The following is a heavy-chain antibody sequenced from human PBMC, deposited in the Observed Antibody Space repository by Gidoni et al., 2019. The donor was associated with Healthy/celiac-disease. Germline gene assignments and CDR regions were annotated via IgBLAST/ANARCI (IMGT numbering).Heavy chain of an antibody. D-gene: IGHD3-22*01. J-gene: IGHJ3*02. CDR2: IYYSGST. CDR3: GREIVVSVSGAFDI. V-gene: IGHV4-31*03. CDR1: GGSISSGGYY. Sequence: VQLQESGPGLVKPSQTLSLTCTVSGGSISSGGYYWSWIRQHPGKGLEWIGYIYYSGSTYYNPSLKSRVTISVDTSKNQFSLKLSSVTAADTAVYYCGREIVVSVSGAFDIWGQGTMVTVSS.